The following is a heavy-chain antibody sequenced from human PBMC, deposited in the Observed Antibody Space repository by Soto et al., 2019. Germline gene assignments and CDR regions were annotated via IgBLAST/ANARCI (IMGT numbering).Heavy chain of an antibody. CDR3: AKVSEDIVVVVAATDY. CDR1: GFTFSSYA. V-gene: IGHV3-23*01. CDR2: ISGSGGST. D-gene: IGHD2-15*01. Sequence: EVQLLESGGGLVQPGGSLRLSCAASGFTFSSYAMSWVRQAPGKGLEWVSAISGSGGSTYYADSVKGRFTIPRDNSKNTLYLQMNSLRAEDTAVYYCAKVSEDIVVVVAATDYWGQGTLVTVSS. J-gene: IGHJ4*02.